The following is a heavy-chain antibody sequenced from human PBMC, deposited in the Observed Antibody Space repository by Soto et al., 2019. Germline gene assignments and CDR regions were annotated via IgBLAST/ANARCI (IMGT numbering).Heavy chain of an antibody. D-gene: IGHD3-10*01. J-gene: IGHJ5*02. CDR3: ARDLRPYYYGSGSPT. CDR2: ISAYNGNT. Sequence: QVQLVQSGAEVKKPGASVKVSCKASGYTFTSYGISWVRQAPGQGLEWMGWISAYNGNTNYAQKLQGRVTMTIDTATSTAYMELRSLRSDDTAVYDCARDLRPYYYGSGSPTWGQGTLVTVSS. V-gene: IGHV1-18*01. CDR1: GYTFTSYG.